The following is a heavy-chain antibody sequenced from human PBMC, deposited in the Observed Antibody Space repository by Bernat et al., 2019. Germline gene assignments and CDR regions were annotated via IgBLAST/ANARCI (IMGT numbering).Heavy chain of an antibody. CDR2: ISYDGSNK. V-gene: IGHV3-30-3*01. J-gene: IGHJ2*01. CDR3: ARGDYGDYVGWYFDL. Sequence: QVQLVESGGGVVQPWRSLRLSCAASGFTFSSYAMHWVRQAPGKGLEWVAVISYDGSNKYYADSVQGRFTISRDNSKNTLYLQMNSLRAEDTAVYYCARGDYGDYVGWYFDLWGRGTLVTVSS. CDR1: GFTFSSYA. D-gene: IGHD4-17*01.